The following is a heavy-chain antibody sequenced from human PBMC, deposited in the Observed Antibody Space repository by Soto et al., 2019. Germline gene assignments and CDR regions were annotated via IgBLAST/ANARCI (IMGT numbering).Heavy chain of an antibody. V-gene: IGHV1-69*13. CDR2: IIPIFGTA. Sequence: SVKVSCKASGGTFSSYAISWVRQAPGQGLEWMGGIIPIFGTANYAQKFQGRVTITADESTSTAYMELSSLRSEDTAVYYCARGPYSGSTDWFDPWGQGTLVTVSS. D-gene: IGHD1-26*01. CDR1: GGTFSSYA. CDR3: ARGPYSGSTDWFDP. J-gene: IGHJ5*02.